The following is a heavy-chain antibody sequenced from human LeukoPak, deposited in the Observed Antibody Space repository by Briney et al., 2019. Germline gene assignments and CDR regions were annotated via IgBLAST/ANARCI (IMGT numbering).Heavy chain of an antibody. J-gene: IGHJ5*02. D-gene: IGHD2-2*02. Sequence: GGSLRLSCAASGFTFSSYWMSWVRQAPGKGLEWVANIKQDGSEKYYVDSVKGRFTISRDNAKNSLYLQMNSLRAEDTAVYYCARAYDCSSTSCYTGFDPWGQGTLVTVSS. CDR2: IKQDGSEK. CDR1: GFTFSSYW. CDR3: ARAYDCSSTSCYTGFDP. V-gene: IGHV3-7*01.